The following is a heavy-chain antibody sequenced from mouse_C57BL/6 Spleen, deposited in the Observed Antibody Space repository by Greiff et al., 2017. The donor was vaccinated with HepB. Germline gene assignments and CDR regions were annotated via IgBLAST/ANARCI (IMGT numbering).Heavy chain of an antibody. V-gene: IGHV1-64*01. CDR3: ARPDDGYYEFAY. D-gene: IGHD2-3*01. CDR1: GYTFTSYW. J-gene: IGHJ3*01. Sequence: VKLQQPGAELVKPGASVKLSCKASGYTFTSYWMHWVKQRPGQGLEWIGMIHPNSGSTNYNEKFKSKATLTVDKSSSTAYMQLSSLTSEDSAVYYCARPDDGYYEFAYWGQGTLVTVSA. CDR2: IHPNSGST.